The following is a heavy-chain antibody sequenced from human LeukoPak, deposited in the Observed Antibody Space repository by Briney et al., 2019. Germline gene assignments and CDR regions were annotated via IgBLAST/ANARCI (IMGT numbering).Heavy chain of an antibody. V-gene: IGHV1-69*01. Sequence: SVKLSCKASGGTFSSYAISWVRHAPGQGLEWMGGIIPIFGTANYAQKFQGRVTITADESTSTAYMELSSLRSGDTAVYYCARTAMVTSDYYYYYMDVWGEGTTVTVSS. CDR3: ARTAMVTSDYYYYYMDV. J-gene: IGHJ6*03. D-gene: IGHD5-18*01. CDR2: IIPIFGTA. CDR1: GGTFSSYA.